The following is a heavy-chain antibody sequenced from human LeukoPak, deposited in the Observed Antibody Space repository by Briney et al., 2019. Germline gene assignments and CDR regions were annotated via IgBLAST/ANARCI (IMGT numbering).Heavy chain of an antibody. CDR3: ARDKDSSGYRDY. CDR1: GGSISSYY. Sequence: SETLSLTCTVSGGSISSYYWSWIRQPAGKGLEWIGRIYTSGSTNYNPSLKSRVTMSVDTSKNQFSLKPSSVTVADTAVYYCARDKDSSGYRDYWGQGTLVTVSS. V-gene: IGHV4-4*07. CDR2: IYTSGST. J-gene: IGHJ4*02. D-gene: IGHD3-22*01.